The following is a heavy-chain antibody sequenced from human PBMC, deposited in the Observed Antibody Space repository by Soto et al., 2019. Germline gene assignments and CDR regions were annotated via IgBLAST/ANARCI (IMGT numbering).Heavy chain of an antibody. Sequence: QVQLVQSGAEVKKPGSSVKVSCKASGGTFSSYAISWVRQAPGQGLEWMGGIIPIFGTANYAQKFQGRVMITADSSTITEYMELRSLRSEDTAVYYCARGASAVAGTWYFDLWGRGTLVTVSS. V-gene: IGHV1-69*01. D-gene: IGHD6-19*01. CDR1: GGTFSSYA. J-gene: IGHJ2*01. CDR3: ARGASAVAGTWYFDL. CDR2: IIPIFGTA.